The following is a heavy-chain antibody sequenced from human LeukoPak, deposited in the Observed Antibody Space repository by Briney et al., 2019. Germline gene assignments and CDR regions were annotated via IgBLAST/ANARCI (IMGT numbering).Heavy chain of an antibody. CDR1: GFTFSSYD. CDR2: IGTAGDT. CDR3: ARAGGSSGWYALGY. V-gene: IGHV3-13*04. Sequence: GGSLRLSCAASGFTFSSYDMHWVRQVTGKGLEWVSAIGTAGDTYYPDSVKGRFTISRENAKNSLYLQMNSLRAGDTAVYYCARAGGSSGWYALGYWGQETLVTVSS. J-gene: IGHJ4*02. D-gene: IGHD6-19*01.